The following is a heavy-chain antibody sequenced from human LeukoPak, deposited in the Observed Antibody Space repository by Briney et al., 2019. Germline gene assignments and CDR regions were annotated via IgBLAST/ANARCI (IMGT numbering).Heavy chain of an antibody. CDR1: GYTFTSYD. Sequence: ASVKVSCKASGYTFTSYDINWVRQAPGQGFEWMGWMNPNSGNTGYAQKFQGRVTMTRNTSISTAYMELSSLRSEDTAVYYCARGAGRKTLLLGYWGQGTLVTVSS. V-gene: IGHV1-8*01. CDR2: MNPNSGNT. D-gene: IGHD2-15*01. J-gene: IGHJ4*02. CDR3: ARGAGRKTLLLGY.